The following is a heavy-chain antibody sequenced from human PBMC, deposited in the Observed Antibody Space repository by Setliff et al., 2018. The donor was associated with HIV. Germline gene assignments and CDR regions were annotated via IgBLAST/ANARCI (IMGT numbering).Heavy chain of an antibody. J-gene: IGHJ4*02. CDR1: GFTFSSYA. V-gene: IGHV3-23*01. CDR2: SGADGVT. D-gene: IGHD2-21*01. Sequence: GGSLRLSCAASGFTFSSYAMNWVRQAPGKGLEWVSGSGADGVTYYTDSVKGRFTISRDNSKNILYLQMNSLTAEDTAFYYCAKGAGGDGSERVWGQGTLVTVSS. CDR3: AKGAGGDGSERV.